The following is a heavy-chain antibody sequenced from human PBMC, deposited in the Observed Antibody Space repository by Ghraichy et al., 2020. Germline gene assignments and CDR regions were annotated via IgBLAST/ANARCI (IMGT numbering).Heavy chain of an antibody. J-gene: IGHJ4*02. Sequence: GESLNISCAASGFTFSSYAMSWVRQAPGKGLEWVSAISGSGGSTYYADSVKGRFTISRDNSKNTLYLQMNSLRAEDTAVYYCANTRRFLGTFDYWGQGTLVTVSS. CDR3: ANTRRFLGTFDY. CDR1: GFTFSSYA. V-gene: IGHV3-23*01. CDR2: ISGSGGST. D-gene: IGHD3-3*01.